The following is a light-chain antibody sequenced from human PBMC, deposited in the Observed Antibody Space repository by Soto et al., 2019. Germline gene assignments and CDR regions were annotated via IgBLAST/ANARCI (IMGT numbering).Light chain of an antibody. CDR1: QSLSSSY. CDR2: GAS. V-gene: IGKV3-20*01. CDR3: QQYAGSAT. Sequence: EIVLTQSPGTLSLSPGERATLSCRASQSLSSSYLAWCQQKPGQAPRLLIYGASSRATGIPDRFSGSGSGTDFTLTVSRLEPEDSAVYYCQQYAGSATFGQGTKVDIK. J-gene: IGKJ1*01.